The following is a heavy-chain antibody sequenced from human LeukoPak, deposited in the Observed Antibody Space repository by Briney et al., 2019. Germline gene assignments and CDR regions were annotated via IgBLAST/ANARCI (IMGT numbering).Heavy chain of an antibody. V-gene: IGHV4-39*01. D-gene: IGHD2-2*01. Sequence: SETLSLTCTVSGGSISSSSHYWGWIRQPPGKGLEWIGGIYYSGSTYFNPSLKSRVTISVDTSKNQFSLKLSSVTAADTAVYYCATAIPGDYWGQGTLVTVSS. CDR2: IYYSGST. CDR3: ATAIPGDY. CDR1: GGSISSSSHY. J-gene: IGHJ4*02.